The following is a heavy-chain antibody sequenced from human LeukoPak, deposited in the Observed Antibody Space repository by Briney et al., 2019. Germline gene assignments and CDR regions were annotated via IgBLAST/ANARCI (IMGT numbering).Heavy chain of an antibody. Sequence: SVKGRFTISRDNAQNSLYLQMNSLRAEDTAVYYCARERGEVPLDYWGQGTLVTVSS. V-gene: IGHV3-21*01. J-gene: IGHJ4*02. CDR3: ARERGEVPLDY. D-gene: IGHD3-16*01.